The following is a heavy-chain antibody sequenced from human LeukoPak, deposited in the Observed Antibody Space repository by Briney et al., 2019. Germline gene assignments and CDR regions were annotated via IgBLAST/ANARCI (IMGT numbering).Heavy chain of an antibody. D-gene: IGHD7-27*01. CDR2: ITTSDGNT. CDR3: AKDGGLWVSAHWGDS. V-gene: IGHV3-23*01. J-gene: IGHJ4*02. CDR1: GFTFSSYT. Sequence: GGSLRLSCAASGFTFSSYTMSWVRQAPGKGLEWVSTITTSDGNTYYADSVKGRVPVSRDNSKNTLFLQMNSLRAEDTAVYYCAKDGGLWVSAHWGDSWGRGTLVTVSS.